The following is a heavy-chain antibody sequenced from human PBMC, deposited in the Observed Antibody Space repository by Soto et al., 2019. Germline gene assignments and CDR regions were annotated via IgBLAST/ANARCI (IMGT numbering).Heavy chain of an antibody. D-gene: IGHD3-22*01. CDR2: IYSGGST. V-gene: IGHV3-53*01. CDR3: AKDPRTTMIVVVDWFDP. Sequence: EVQLVESGGGLIQPGGSLRLSCAGSGFIVSSYYMSWVRQAPGKGLEWISVIYSGGSTYYADSVKGRFTISRDNSENTLYLQMNSLRAEDTAVYYCAKDPRTTMIVVVDWFDPWGQGTLVTVSS. CDR1: GFIVSSYY. J-gene: IGHJ5*02.